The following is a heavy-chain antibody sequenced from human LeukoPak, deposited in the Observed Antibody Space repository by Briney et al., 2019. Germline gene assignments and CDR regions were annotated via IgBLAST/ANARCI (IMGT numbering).Heavy chain of an antibody. V-gene: IGHV1-2*02. CDR3: ASSKTRAHFFDY. CDR2: INPNSGGT. J-gene: IGHJ4*02. CDR1: GYTFTGYY. Sequence: ASVKVSCKASGYTFTGYYMHWVRPAPGQGLEWMGWINPNSGGTNYAQKFQGRVTMTRDTSISTAYMELSRLRSDDTAVYYCASSKTRAHFFDYWGEGTLVTVSS.